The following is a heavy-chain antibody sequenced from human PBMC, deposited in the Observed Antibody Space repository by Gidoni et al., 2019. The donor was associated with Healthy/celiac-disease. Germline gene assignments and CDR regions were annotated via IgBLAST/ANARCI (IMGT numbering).Heavy chain of an antibody. CDR3: AREGGYYYDSSGYYGGFYYFDY. CDR2: INHSGST. D-gene: IGHD3-22*01. CDR1: GVSFSVYY. Sequence: QVQLQQLGAGLLKPSETLSLTSAGDGVSFSVYYWSWIRQPPGKGLELIGEINHSGSTNYNPSLKSRFTISVDTSKNQCALKLSSVTAAYTAVYYCAREGGYYYDSSGYYGGFYYFDYWGQGTLVTVSS. V-gene: IGHV4-34*01. J-gene: IGHJ4*02.